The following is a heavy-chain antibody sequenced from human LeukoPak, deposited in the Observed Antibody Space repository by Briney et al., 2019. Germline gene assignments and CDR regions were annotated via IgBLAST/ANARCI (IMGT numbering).Heavy chain of an antibody. V-gene: IGHV4-59*08. D-gene: IGHD6-13*01. CDR1: GHPISSYY. Sequence: PSETPSLTCTVTGHPISSYYWSWILHPTRKKLERIGYIYYSRSTNYNPSLKSRVTISVDTSKNQFSLKLSSVNAADTAVYYCARTYSSEYSSSWGYYYYGMDVWGQGTTVTVSS. J-gene: IGHJ6*02. CDR2: IYYSRST. CDR3: ARTYSSEYSSSWGYYYYGMDV.